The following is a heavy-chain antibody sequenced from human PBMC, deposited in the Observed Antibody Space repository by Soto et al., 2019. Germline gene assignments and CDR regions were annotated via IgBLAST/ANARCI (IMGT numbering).Heavy chain of an antibody. CDR1: GFTFSSYG. CDR2: ISYDGSNK. J-gene: IGHJ5*02. CDR3: AKDPGYCSGGSCYEDNWFDP. Sequence: QVQLVESGGGVVQPGRSLRLSCAASGFTFSSYGMHWVRQAPGKGREWVAVISYDGSNKYYADSVKGRFTISRDNSKNTLYLQMNSLRAEDTAVYYCAKDPGYCSGGSCYEDNWFDPWGQGTLVTVSS. V-gene: IGHV3-30*18. D-gene: IGHD2-15*01.